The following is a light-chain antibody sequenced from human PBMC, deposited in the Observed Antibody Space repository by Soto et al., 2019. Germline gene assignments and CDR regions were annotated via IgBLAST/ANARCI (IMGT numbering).Light chain of an antibody. CDR2: GAS. J-gene: IGKJ4*01. Sequence: EIVLTQSPGTLSLSPGERATLSCRASQSVSSSFLAWYQQKPGQAPRLLIYGASSRATVIPDRFSGSGSGTVCTLPISRLEPEDFAVYYWQQYDNSPLTFGGGTKVEIK. V-gene: IGKV3-20*01. CDR1: QSVSSSF. CDR3: QQYDNSPLT.